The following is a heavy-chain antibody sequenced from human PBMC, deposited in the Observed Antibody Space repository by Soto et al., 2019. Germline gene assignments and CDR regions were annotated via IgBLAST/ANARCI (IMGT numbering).Heavy chain of an antibody. D-gene: IGHD6-6*01. CDR2: IDPSDSYT. J-gene: IGHJ6*02. CDR1: GYTFNNDW. V-gene: IGHV5-10-1*01. Sequence: GASLNLSCMGSGYTFNNDWIIWVRQMPGKGLEWMGRIDPSDSYTAYNPSFQGHVAISADKSISTAYLQWSSLKASDTAIYYCARQEFSSSHVYYYYGMDVWGQGTTVTVSS. CDR3: ARQEFSSSHVYYYYGMDV.